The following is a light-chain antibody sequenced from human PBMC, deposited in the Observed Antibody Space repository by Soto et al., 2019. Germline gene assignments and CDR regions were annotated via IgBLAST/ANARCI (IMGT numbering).Light chain of an antibody. Sequence: EIVLTQSPGTLSLSPGERATLSCRASQSVSSRHSAWYQQKPGQAPRLLIYGASSRATGIPDRFSGSGSGTDFTLTISRLEPEDFAVYYCQQYGNSPLFGQGTRLEIK. CDR1: QSVSSRH. V-gene: IGKV3-20*01. CDR2: GAS. J-gene: IGKJ5*01. CDR3: QQYGNSPL.